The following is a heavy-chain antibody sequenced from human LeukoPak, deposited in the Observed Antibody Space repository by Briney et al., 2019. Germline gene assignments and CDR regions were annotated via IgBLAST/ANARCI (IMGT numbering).Heavy chain of an antibody. CDR1: GGSISSYY. V-gene: IGHV4-59*08. Sequence: SETLSLTCTVSGGSISSYYWSWIRQPPGKGLEWIGYISYSGSTNYNPSLKSRVTISVDTSKNQFSLKLRSVTAADTAVYYCASHGSDYSFDYWGQGTLVTVSS. D-gene: IGHD3-22*01. J-gene: IGHJ4*02. CDR3: ASHGSDYSFDY. CDR2: ISYSGST.